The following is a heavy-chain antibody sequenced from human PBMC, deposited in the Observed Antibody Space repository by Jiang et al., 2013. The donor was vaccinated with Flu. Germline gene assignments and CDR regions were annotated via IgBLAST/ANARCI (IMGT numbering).Heavy chain of an antibody. J-gene: IGHJ4*02. V-gene: IGHV4-34*01. Sequence: CNVSGGSLSDNWWTWIRQTPGKGLEWIGEINGRGTTNYNPSLKSRVTISADTSKKQFSLKLSSVTAADTAVYYCARGPERIMINFWGQGTLVAVSP. CDR3: ARGPERIMINF. CDR2: INGRGTT. D-gene: IGHD3-16*01. CDR1: GGSLSDNW.